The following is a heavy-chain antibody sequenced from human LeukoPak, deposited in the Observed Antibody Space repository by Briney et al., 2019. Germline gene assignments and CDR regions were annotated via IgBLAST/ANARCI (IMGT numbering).Heavy chain of an antibody. J-gene: IGHJ6*02. CDR3: ARDSSEITMVRGVIIETYYYYGMDV. CDR1: GYTFTSYD. V-gene: IGHV1-18*01. CDR2: ISAYNGNT. D-gene: IGHD3-10*01. Sequence: GASVKVSCKTSGYTFTSYDINWVRQAPGQGLEWMGWISAYNGNTNYAQKLQGRVTMTTDTSTSTAYMELRSLRSDDTAVYYCARDSSEITMVRGVIIETYYYYGMDVWGQGTTVTVSS.